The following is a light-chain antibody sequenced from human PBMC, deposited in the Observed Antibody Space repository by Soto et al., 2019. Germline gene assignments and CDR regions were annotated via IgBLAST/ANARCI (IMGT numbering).Light chain of an antibody. V-gene: IGKV3-15*01. CDR2: GAS. J-gene: IGKJ4*01. CDR3: QQYDNWPLT. CDR1: QSVSNN. Sequence: EIVMTQSPATLSVSPGERATLSCRASQSVSNNLAWYQQKPGQTPRLLIYGASTRATDIPARFSGSGSGTEFTLTISSLQYEDFAVYYCQQYDNWPLTFGGGTKVDI.